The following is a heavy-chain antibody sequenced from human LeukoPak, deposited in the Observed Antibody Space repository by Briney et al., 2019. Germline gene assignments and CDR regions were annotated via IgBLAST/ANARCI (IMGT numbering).Heavy chain of an antibody. V-gene: IGHV1-69*05. D-gene: IGHD1-26*01. CDR2: IIPIFGTA. CDR1: GGTFSSYA. Sequence: ASVKVSCKASGGTFSSYAISWVRQAPGQGLEWMGGIIPIFGTANYAQKFQGRVTIATDESTSTAYMELSSLRSEDTAVYYCARASYSGSYFLSVDWFDPWGQGTLVTVSS. CDR3: ARASYSGSYFLSVDWFDP. J-gene: IGHJ5*02.